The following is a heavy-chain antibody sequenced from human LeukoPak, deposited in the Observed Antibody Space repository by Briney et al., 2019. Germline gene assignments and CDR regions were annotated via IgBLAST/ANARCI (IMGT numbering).Heavy chain of an antibody. CDR2: TYYRSKWYS. D-gene: IGHD6-19*01. Sequence: SQTLSLTCGLSGDSISSINGAWHWIRQSPSRGLEWLGRTYYRSKWYSDYAASVQGRMTINADTSKNQFSLQLYSVTPEDTAVYYCARDLGTSGWHTFDYWGQGTLVTVSS. V-gene: IGHV6-1*01. CDR3: ARDLGTSGWHTFDY. CDR1: GDSISSINGA. J-gene: IGHJ4*02.